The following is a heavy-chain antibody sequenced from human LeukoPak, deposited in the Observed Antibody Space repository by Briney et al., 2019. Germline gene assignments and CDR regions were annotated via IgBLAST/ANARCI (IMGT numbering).Heavy chain of an antibody. CDR2: FDPEDGET. J-gene: IGHJ4*02. D-gene: IGHD4-17*01. CDR3: ATVETTVTTFDY. Sequence: WASVTVSCKVSGYTLTELSMHWVRQAPGKGLAWMGGFDPEDGETIYAHKFQGRVTMTEDTSTDTAYMELSSLRSEDTAVYYCATVETTVTTFDYWGQGTLVTVSS. CDR1: GYTLTELS. V-gene: IGHV1-24*01.